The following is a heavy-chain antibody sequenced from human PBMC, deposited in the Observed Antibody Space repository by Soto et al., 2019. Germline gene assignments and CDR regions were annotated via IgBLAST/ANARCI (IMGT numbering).Heavy chain of an antibody. Sequence: GGSLRLSCAASGFTFSRYWMSWVRQAPGKGLEWVANIKEDGSEENDVDSVKGRFTISRDNAKNSLYLQMNSLRVEDTAVYYCAKGGHIDYCGQGTLVTVSS. CDR3: AKGGHIDY. CDR1: GFTFSRYW. D-gene: IGHD3-16*01. V-gene: IGHV3-7*03. J-gene: IGHJ4*02. CDR2: IKEDGSEE.